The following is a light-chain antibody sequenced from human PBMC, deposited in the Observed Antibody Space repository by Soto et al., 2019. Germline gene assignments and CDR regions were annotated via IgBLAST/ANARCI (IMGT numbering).Light chain of an antibody. CDR2: QTS. CDR3: HQRHSWPRT. CDR1: QCINTR. Sequence: EIVLTQSPATLSSSPGDRVTLSCSASQCINTRLAWYQHRPGHAPRLLIYQTSIRSTGIPARFSASGSGTDFTLTIRDVQPEDFALYYCHQRHSWPRTFGQGTKVDIK. J-gene: IGKJ1*01. V-gene: IGKV3-11*01.